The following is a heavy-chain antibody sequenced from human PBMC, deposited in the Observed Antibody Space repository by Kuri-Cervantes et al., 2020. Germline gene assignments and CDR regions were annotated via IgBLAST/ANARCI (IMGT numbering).Heavy chain of an antibody. J-gene: IGHJ4*02. D-gene: IGHD6-19*01. CDR2: KSYDGSNK. Sequence: GESLKISCAASAFTFSSYGVHWVRQAPGKGLEWVAVKSYDGSNKYYADSVKGRFTISRDNSKNTLYLQMNSLRAEDTAVYYCARDRDPLAVAGYCFDYWGQGTLVTVSS. V-gene: IGHV3-30*06. CDR3: ARDRDPLAVAGYCFDY. CDR1: AFTFSSYG.